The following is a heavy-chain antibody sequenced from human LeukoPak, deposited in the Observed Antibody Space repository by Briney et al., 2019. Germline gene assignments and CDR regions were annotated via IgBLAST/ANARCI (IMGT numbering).Heavy chain of an antibody. D-gene: IGHD2/OR15-2a*01. Sequence: SETLSLTCTVSGGYTGSHYWSWIRQPAGKGLEWIGRISPSGTTHYNPSLGSRVTMTVDTSKNYFSLRLSSVTAADTAVYYCARDFYASGFYFWFDPWGQGMLVTVSS. CDR3: ARDFYASGFYFWFDP. CDR1: GGYTGSHY. V-gene: IGHV4-4*07. J-gene: IGHJ5*02. CDR2: ISPSGTT.